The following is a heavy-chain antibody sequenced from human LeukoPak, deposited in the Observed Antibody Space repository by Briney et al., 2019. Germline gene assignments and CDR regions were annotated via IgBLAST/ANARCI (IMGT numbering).Heavy chain of an antibody. Sequence: PGGSLRLSCAASGFTFSSYAMSWVRQAPGKGLEWVSAISGSGGSTYYADSVKGRFTISRDNSKNTLYLQMNSLRAEDTAVYYCAGNYGSGSYPRDWGQGTLVTVSS. CDR1: GFTFSSYA. CDR3: AGNYGSGSYPRD. D-gene: IGHD3-10*01. J-gene: IGHJ4*02. CDR2: ISGSGGST. V-gene: IGHV3-23*01.